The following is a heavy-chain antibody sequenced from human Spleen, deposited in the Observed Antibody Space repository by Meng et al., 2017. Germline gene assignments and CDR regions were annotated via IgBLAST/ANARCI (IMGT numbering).Heavy chain of an antibody. CDR1: GFTFNNYV. J-gene: IGHJ3*01. CDR2: ISTSSGTT. D-gene: IGHD6-6*01. Sequence: GESLKISCAASGFTFNNYVMGWVRQTPGKGLESVSTISTSSGTTTYGDSVKGRFTISRDNFKNTLYLQMNSLRAEDTAVYYCARLLVQLNLGRAFDVWGQGTMATVSS. V-gene: IGHV3-23*01. CDR3: ARLLVQLNLGRAFDV.